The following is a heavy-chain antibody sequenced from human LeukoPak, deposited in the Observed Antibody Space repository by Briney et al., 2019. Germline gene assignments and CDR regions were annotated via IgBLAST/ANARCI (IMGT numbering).Heavy chain of an antibody. CDR1: GYTFTGYY. V-gene: IGHV1-2*02. CDR3: ATGSGSSWFDP. Sequence: GASVKVSCKASGYTFTGYYMHWVRQAPGQGLEWMGWINPKSGGPNYAQKFQGRVTMTRDTSISTAYMELSRLRSDDTAIYYCATGSGSSWFDPWGQGTLVTVSS. CDR2: INPKSGGP. D-gene: IGHD3-10*01. J-gene: IGHJ5*02.